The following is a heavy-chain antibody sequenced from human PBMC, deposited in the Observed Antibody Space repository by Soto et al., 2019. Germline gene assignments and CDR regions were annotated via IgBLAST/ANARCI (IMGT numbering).Heavy chain of an antibody. D-gene: IGHD1-1*01. CDR2: TYYRSKWNN. V-gene: IGHV6-1*01. J-gene: IGHJ4*02. Sequence: PSPTLSLPCVISGNNVSANSAGWNWIRQSPSRGLEWLGGTYYRSKWNNDYAASVKSRITVNPDTSKNQFSLHLNSVTPDDTGVYYCVRNSWNAPPAFDFWGQGIQVTVSS. CDR1: GNNVSANSAG. CDR3: VRNSWNAPPAFDF.